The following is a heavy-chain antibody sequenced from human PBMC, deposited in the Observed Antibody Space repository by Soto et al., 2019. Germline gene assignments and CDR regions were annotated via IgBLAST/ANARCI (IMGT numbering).Heavy chain of an antibody. CDR3: ARDLDGSGSYYTDY. J-gene: IGHJ4*02. V-gene: IGHV1-18*01. Sequence: ASVKVSCRASGYTFTNSGISWVRQAPGQGLEWMGWISAYKGDTNYAQNLRGRVTMTTDTSTNTAYMELRSLRDDDTAVYYCARDLDGSGSYYTDYWGPGTLVTVSS. CDR1: GYTFTNSG. CDR2: ISAYKGDT. D-gene: IGHD3-10*01.